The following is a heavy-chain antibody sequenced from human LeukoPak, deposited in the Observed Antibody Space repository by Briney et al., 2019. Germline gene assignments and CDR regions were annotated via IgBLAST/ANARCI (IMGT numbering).Heavy chain of an antibody. J-gene: IGHJ4*02. CDR2: ISYSWTT. CDR3: ARHRHSHNDDY. D-gene: IGHD5-18*01. CDR1: GGSISSSSSDYY. Sequence: KSSETLSITCSVSGGSISSSSSDYYWGWVRQPPGKGLELVGSISYSWTTYYNPSLKSRVTISADTSNNQFSLKLTSVTAADTAVYYCARHRHSHNDDYWGQGTLVTVSS. V-gene: IGHV4-39*01.